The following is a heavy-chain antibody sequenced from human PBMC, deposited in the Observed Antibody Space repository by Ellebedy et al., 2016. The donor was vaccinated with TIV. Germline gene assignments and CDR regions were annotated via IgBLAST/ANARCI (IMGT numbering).Heavy chain of an antibody. V-gene: IGHV3-23*01. D-gene: IGHD4-23*01. Sequence: GESLKISCAASGFTLSNYAMSWVRQAPGQGLQWVASVNNGNNPYYADSVKGRFTISRDNSKDTLYLQVNSLRAEDTAVYYCARDPVGVGPAFDIWGQGTMVTVSS. CDR2: VNNGNNP. J-gene: IGHJ3*02. CDR3: ARDPVGVGPAFDI. CDR1: GFTLSNYA.